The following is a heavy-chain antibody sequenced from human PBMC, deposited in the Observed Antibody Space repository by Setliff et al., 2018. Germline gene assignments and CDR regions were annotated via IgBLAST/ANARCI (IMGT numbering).Heavy chain of an antibody. CDR2: IYTSGST. CDR1: GGSISSGSYY. D-gene: IGHD4-17*01. J-gene: IGHJ6*02. V-gene: IGHV4-61*09. Sequence: PSETLSLTCTVSGGSISSGSYYWSWIRQPAGKGLEWIGHIYTSGSTNYNPSLKSRVTISVDTSKNQFSLKLSSVTAADTAVYYCARVVGDYDYEDYYYYGMDVWGQGTTVTVSS. CDR3: ARVVGDYDYEDYYYYGMDV.